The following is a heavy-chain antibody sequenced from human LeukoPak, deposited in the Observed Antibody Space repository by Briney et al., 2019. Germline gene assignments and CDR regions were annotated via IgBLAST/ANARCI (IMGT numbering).Heavy chain of an antibody. J-gene: IGHJ4*02. CDR1: GFSFSGHW. CDR3: ARGPNSNWSGLDF. Sequence: GGSLRLSCTASGFSFSGHWMHWARQLPGKGLVWVSRISPTGSTTSYADSVKGRFTVSRDNAKNTLYLQVNNLRAEDTAVYYCARGPNSNWSGLDFWGQRTLLTVSS. V-gene: IGHV3-74*01. CDR2: ISPTGSTT. D-gene: IGHD6-6*01.